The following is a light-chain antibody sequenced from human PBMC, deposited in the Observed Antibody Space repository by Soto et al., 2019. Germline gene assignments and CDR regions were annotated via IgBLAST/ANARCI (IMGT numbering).Light chain of an antibody. V-gene: IGLV7-46*01. CDR2: DTS. CDR1: TGAVTSGHY. J-gene: IGLJ3*02. CDR3: AAWDDSLRGWV. Sequence: QTVVTQEPSLTVSPGGTVTLTCGSSTGAVTSGHYPYWFQQKPGQAPRTLIYDTSNKHSWTPARFSGSLLGGKAALTLSGAQPEDEAEYYCAAWDDSLRGWVFGGGTKVTVL.